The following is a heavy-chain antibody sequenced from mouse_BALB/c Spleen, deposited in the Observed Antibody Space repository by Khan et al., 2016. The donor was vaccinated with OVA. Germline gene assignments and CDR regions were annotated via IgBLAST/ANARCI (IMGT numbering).Heavy chain of an antibody. CDR2: INTYTGEP. CDR1: GYTFTNYG. V-gene: IGHV9-1*02. CDR3: ARISSYWYSDF. J-gene: IGHJ1*01. Sequence: QIQLVQSGPELKKPGETVKISCKASGYTFTNYGMNWVKQAPGKGLKWMGWINTYTGEPTYADDFKGRFVFSLETSASAAYLQISNLKNEDMTTYFSARISSYWYSDFWGAGTTVTGSS. D-gene: IGHD6-2*01.